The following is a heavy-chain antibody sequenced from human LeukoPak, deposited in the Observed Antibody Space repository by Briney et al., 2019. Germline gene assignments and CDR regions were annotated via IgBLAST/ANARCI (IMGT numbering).Heavy chain of an antibody. V-gene: IGHV3-74*01. D-gene: IGHD5-12*01. J-gene: IGHJ4*02. CDR2: INSDGSDT. CDR1: GFTFSSYW. CDR3: ARGYSGYFYY. Sequence: PGGSLRLSCAASGFTFSSYWMYWVRQAPGKGLVWVSRINSDGSDTSYADSVQGRFTISRDNAKNTLYLQMNSLRAEDTAVYYCARGYSGYFYYWGQGTLVTVSS.